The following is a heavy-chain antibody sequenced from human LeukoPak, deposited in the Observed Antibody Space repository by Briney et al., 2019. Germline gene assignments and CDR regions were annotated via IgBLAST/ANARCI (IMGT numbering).Heavy chain of an antibody. Sequence: SVKVSCKASGGTLSSYAISWVRQAPGQGLEWMGGIIPIFGTANYAQKFQGRVTITTDESTSTAYMELSSLRSEDTAVYYCARSSNPLYYYYYYMDVWGKGTTVTVSS. J-gene: IGHJ6*03. CDR3: ARSSNPLYYYYYYMDV. CDR2: IIPIFGTA. CDR1: GGTLSSYA. V-gene: IGHV1-69*05.